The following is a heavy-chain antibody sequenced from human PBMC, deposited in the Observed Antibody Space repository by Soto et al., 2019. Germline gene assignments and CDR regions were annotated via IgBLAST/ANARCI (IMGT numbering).Heavy chain of an antibody. D-gene: IGHD2-15*01. Sequence: ETLSITCAVHGESFTAYYWSWIRQPPGKGLEWIGKINHSGSTNYNPSLKSRVTISVDTSKNQFSLKLTSVTAADTAMYYCAREVVGPTNYFDPWGQGTLVTVSS. J-gene: IGHJ5*02. CDR3: AREVVGPTNYFDP. CDR2: INHSGST. V-gene: IGHV4-34*01. CDR1: GESFTAYY.